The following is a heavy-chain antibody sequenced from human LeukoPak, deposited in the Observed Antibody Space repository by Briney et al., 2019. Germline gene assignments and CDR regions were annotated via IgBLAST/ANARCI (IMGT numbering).Heavy chain of an antibody. Sequence: GGSLRLSCTASGLTLSNFGMHWVRQAPGKGLEWVAFIRYDGSNKYYADSVKGRFTISRDNSKNTLYLQMNSLRAEDTAVYYCAKESLAAAGTLGYWGQGTLVTVSS. CDR1: GLTLSNFG. J-gene: IGHJ4*02. CDR2: IRYDGSNK. D-gene: IGHD6-13*01. CDR3: AKESLAAAGTLGY. V-gene: IGHV3-30*02.